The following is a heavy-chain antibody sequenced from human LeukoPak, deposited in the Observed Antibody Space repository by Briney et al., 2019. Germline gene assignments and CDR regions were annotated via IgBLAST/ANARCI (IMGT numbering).Heavy chain of an antibody. CDR1: GFTFSSYS. J-gene: IGHJ4*02. CDR2: ITSTSSAK. Sequence: GGSLRLPCAASGFTFSSYSMNWVRQAPGKGLEWISYITSTSSAKYYADSVKGRFTISRDNANNLLYLQMNSLRDEDTALYYCARDTNWGFDYWGQGTLVTVSS. CDR3: ARDTNWGFDY. D-gene: IGHD7-27*01. V-gene: IGHV3-48*02.